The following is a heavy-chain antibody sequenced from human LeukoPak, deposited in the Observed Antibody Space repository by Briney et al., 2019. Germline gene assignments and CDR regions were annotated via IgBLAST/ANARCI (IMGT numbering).Heavy chain of an antibody. V-gene: IGHV4-38-2*02. CDR3: AKGAGGFSYYNWFDP. CDR1: GYSISSGYY. CDR2: IYHSGST. J-gene: IGHJ5*02. D-gene: IGHD5-18*01. Sequence: KSSETLSLTCTVSGYSISSGYYWGWIRQPPGKGLEWIGSIYHSGSTYYNPSLKSRVTISVDTSKNQFSLKLSSVTAADTAIYYCAKGAGGFSYYNWFDPWGQGTLVTVSS.